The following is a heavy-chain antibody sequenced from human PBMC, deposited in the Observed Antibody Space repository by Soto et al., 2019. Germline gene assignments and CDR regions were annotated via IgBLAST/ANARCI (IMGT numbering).Heavy chain of an antibody. CDR2: INHSGST. CDR1: GGSFSGYY. V-gene: IGHV4-34*01. CDR3: ARHRGQQLIYIYYYYGMDV. D-gene: IGHD6-13*01. Sequence: SETLSLTCAVYGGSFSGYYWSWIRQPPGKGLEWIGEINHSGSTNYNPSLKSRVTISVDTSKNQFSLKLSSVTAADTAVYYCARHRGQQLIYIYYYYGMDVWGQGTTVTVSS. J-gene: IGHJ6*02.